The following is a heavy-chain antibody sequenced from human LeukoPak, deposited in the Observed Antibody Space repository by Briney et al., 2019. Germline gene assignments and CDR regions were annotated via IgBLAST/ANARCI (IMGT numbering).Heavy chain of an antibody. Sequence: SETLSLTCAVYGGSFSGYYWSWIRQSPGKGLEWIGDVNDSGSTNYNPSLKSRVTISVDTSKNQFSLKLTSVTVADTAVYYCARDSSYTTSWPFDYWGQGNLVTVSS. CDR3: ARDSSYTTSWPFDY. V-gene: IGHV4-34*01. CDR1: GGSFSGYY. D-gene: IGHD6-13*01. J-gene: IGHJ4*02. CDR2: VNDSGST.